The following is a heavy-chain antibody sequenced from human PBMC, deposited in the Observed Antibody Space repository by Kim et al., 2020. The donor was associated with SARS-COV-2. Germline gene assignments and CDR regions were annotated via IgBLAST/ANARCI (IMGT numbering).Heavy chain of an antibody. Sequence: GGSLRLSCAASGFTFSSYAMHWVHQAPGKGLEWVAVISYDGSNKYYADSVKGRFTISRDNSKNTLYLQMNSLRAEDTAVYYCARAPGEMATITLGDYWGQGTLVTVSS. D-gene: IGHD5-12*01. CDR2: ISYDGSNK. CDR3: ARAPGEMATITLGDY. CDR1: GFTFSSYA. V-gene: IGHV3-30*04. J-gene: IGHJ4*02.